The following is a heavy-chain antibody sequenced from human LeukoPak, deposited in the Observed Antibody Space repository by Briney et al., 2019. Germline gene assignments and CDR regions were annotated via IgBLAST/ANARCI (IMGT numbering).Heavy chain of an antibody. J-gene: IGHJ4*02. V-gene: IGHV3-7*01. CDR1: GFTFRTYS. CDR2: INQDGSAE. CDR3: ARTANFAAGYYIDY. D-gene: IGHD6-13*01. Sequence: GGSLRLSCAASGFTFRTYSMSWVRQAPGKGLGWVASINQDGSAEYYVDSVRGRFTISRDNAKNSLYLQMNSLRAEDTAVYYCARTANFAAGYYIDYWGQGTLVTVSS.